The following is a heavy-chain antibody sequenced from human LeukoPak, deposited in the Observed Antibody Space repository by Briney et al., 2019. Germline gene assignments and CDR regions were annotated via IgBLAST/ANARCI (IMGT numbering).Heavy chain of an antibody. J-gene: IGHJ5*01. CDR3: ARATSSSWYVDWFDS. CDR1: GGSISSSSYY. Sequence: SETLSLTCTVSGGSISSSSYYWGWIRQPPGKGLEWIGSIYYSGSTYYNPSLKSRVTISLDTSKSQFSLKLSSVTAADAAVYYCARATSSSWYVDWFDSWGQGTLVTVSS. CDR2: IYYSGST. V-gene: IGHV4-39*07. D-gene: IGHD6-13*01.